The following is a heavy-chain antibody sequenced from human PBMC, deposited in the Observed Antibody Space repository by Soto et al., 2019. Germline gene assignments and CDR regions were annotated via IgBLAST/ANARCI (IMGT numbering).Heavy chain of an antibody. Sequence: EVQLLESGGDLVQPGGSLRLSCEASGFTFSNYAMSWVRQAPGKGLEWVTGISARGGTTYYVDSVKGRFTISRDNSKNTLYLQMYALRAEDRAVYYCAKDRGFGAGHGMDVWGQGTTVTVSS. J-gene: IGHJ6*02. CDR3: AKDRGFGAGHGMDV. CDR1: GFTFSNYA. CDR2: ISARGGTT. V-gene: IGHV3-23*01. D-gene: IGHD3-10*01.